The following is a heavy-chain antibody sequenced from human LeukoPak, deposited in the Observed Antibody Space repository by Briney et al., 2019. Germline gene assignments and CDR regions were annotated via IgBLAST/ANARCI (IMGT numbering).Heavy chain of an antibody. CDR3: ARDPNTAMVSNWFDP. Sequence: SETLSLTCTVSGGSISSYYWSWIRQPAGKGLEWIGRIYTSGSTNYNPSLKSRVTMSVDTSKNQFSLKLSSVTAADTAVYYCARDPNTAMVSNWFDPWGQGTLVTVSS. CDR1: GGSISSYY. D-gene: IGHD5-18*01. J-gene: IGHJ5*02. CDR2: IYTSGST. V-gene: IGHV4-4*07.